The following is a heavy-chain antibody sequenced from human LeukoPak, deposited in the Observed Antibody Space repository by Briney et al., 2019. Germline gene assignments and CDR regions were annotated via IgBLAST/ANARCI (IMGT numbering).Heavy chain of an antibody. D-gene: IGHD6-19*01. CDR1: GDSVSSNSAT. CDR3: ARRGSGWSRRPSYFDY. Sequence: SQTLSLTCAISGDSVSSNSATWNWIRQSPSRGLEWLGRTYYRSKWYNDYAVSVKSRITINPDTSKNQFSLQLNSVTPEDTAVYYCARRGSGWSRRPSYFDYWGQGTLVTVSS. J-gene: IGHJ4*02. CDR2: TYYRSKWYN. V-gene: IGHV6-1*01.